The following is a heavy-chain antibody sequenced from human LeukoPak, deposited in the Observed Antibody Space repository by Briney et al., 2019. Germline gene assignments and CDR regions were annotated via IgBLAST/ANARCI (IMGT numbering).Heavy chain of an antibody. D-gene: IGHD2-2*01. V-gene: IGHV3-49*01. J-gene: IGHJ4*02. CDR3: ARDGGYCDSATCFSDY. CDR1: GFTFSDYA. CDR2: IRTKTYSETT. Sequence: GRSLRLSCISSGFTFSDYAMSWFRQAPGKGLEWVGFIRTKTYSETTDYAASVRGRFTISRAGSESIAYLQMNSLKIEDTAVYYCARDGGYCDSATCFSDYWGQGTLVTVST.